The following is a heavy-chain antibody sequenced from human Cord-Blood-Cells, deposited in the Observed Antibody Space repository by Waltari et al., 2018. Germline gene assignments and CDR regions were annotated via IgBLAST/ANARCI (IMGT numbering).Heavy chain of an antibody. J-gene: IGHJ2*01. CDR3: AKDPGGDYWYFDL. Sequence: EVQLLESGGGLVQPGGSLRLSCAASGFTFSSYAMSWVRQAPGKGLEGVSASSGSGGSTYYADCVKGRFTISRDNSKNTLYLQMNSLRAEDTAVYYCAKDPGGDYWYFDLWGRGTLVTVSS. D-gene: IGHD4-17*01. CDR2: SSGSGGST. CDR1: GFTFSSYA. V-gene: IGHV3-23*01.